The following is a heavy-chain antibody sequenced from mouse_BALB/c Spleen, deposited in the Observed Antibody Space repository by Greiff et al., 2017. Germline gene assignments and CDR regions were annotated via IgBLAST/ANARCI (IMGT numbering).Heavy chain of an antibody. D-gene: IGHD1-1*01. CDR3: ARGIYYYGSRGCYFDY. CDR1: GYTFTSYV. CDR2: INPYNDGT. Sequence: EVKVVESGPELVKPGASVKMSCKASGYTFTSYVMHWVKQKPGQGLEWIGYINPYNDGTKYNEKFKGKATLTSDKSSSTAYMELSSLTSEDSAVYYCARGIYYYGSRGCYFDYWGQGTTLTVSS. J-gene: IGHJ2*01. V-gene: IGHV1-14*01.